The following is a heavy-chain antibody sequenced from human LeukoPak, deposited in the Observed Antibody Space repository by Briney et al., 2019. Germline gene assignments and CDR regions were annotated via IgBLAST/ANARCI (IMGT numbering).Heavy chain of an antibody. J-gene: IGHJ4*02. CDR2: IDPTSGKT. CDR3: ARDASRGYSYGYPDY. CDR1: GYTFTTYY. D-gene: IGHD5-18*01. V-gene: IGHV1-2*02. Sequence: ASVKVSCKASGYTFTTYYIHWVRQAPGQGLEWMGVIDPTSGKTNYAQKFQGRVTMTRDTSISTAYMELSRLRSDDTAVYYCARDASRGYSYGYPDYWGQGTLVTVSS.